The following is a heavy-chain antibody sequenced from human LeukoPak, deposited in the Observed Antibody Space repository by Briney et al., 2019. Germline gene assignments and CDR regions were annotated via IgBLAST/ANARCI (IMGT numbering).Heavy chain of an antibody. J-gene: IGHJ4*02. Sequence: SETLSLTCTVSGGSISSYYWSWIRQPPGKGLEWIGEIYHSGSTNYNPSLKSRVTISVDKSKNQFSLKLSSVTAADTAVYYCARKGYYFDYWGQGTLVTVSS. V-gene: IGHV4-59*12. CDR3: ARKGYYFDY. CDR1: GGSISSYY. CDR2: IYHSGST.